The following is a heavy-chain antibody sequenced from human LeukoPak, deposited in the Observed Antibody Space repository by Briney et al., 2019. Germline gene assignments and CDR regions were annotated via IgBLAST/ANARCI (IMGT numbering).Heavy chain of an antibody. J-gene: IGHJ5*02. CDR1: GGSISSGDYY. D-gene: IGHD6-6*01. CDR2: IYYSGST. CDR3: ASGRGDSSSSRRFDP. Sequence: SQTLSLTCTVSGGSISSGDYYWSWIRQPPGKGLEWIGYIYYSGSTYYNPSLKSRVTISVDTSKNQFSLKLSSVTAADTAVYYCASGRGDSSSSRRFDPWGQGTLVTVSS. V-gene: IGHV4-30-4*08.